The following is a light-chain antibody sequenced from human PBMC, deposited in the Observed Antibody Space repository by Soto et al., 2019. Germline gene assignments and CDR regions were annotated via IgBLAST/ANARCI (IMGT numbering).Light chain of an antibody. CDR2: GAS. V-gene: IGKV3-15*01. Sequence: EIVRTQSPATLYVSPEEIATLSCRARQSVTTNLAGYQQKPGQPHRHLSYGASTKATGIPARFSGSGSGKELTLNISSLQSEDFAVYYCQKYNNWPAWSFGQGIKVDIK. CDR3: QKYNNWPAWS. J-gene: IGKJ1*01. CDR1: QSVTTN.